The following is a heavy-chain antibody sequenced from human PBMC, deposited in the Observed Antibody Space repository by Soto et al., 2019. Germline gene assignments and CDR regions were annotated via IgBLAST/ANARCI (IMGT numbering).Heavy chain of an antibody. Sequence: QEQLVESGGGVVRPGMSLRLACEGSGFSFSTYGMHWVRQSPGKGLQWVAVIWFDGSNTYYADSVKGRFTISRDNSKNTLYLQMNNMRVEDTAVYHCARVEAPLIHSDHSYYGMDVWGQGTKVTVSS. D-gene: IGHD5-18*01. V-gene: IGHV3-33*01. CDR2: IWFDGSNT. J-gene: IGHJ6*02. CDR3: ARVEAPLIHSDHSYYGMDV. CDR1: GFSFSTYG.